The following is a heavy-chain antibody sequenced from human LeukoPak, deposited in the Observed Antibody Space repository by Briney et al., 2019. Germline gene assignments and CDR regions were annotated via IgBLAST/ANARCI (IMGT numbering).Heavy chain of an antibody. CDR2: MNPNSGNT. D-gene: IGHD2-2*01. V-gene: IGHV1-8*01. Sequence: ASVKVSCKASGYTFTSYDINWVRQATGQGLEWMGWMNPNSGNTGYAQKFQGRVTMTRNTSISTAYMELSSLRSEDTAVYYCARGRDCSSTSCYYSDYYYYGMDVWGQGTTVTVSS. CDR3: ARGRDCSSTSCYYSDYYYYGMDV. J-gene: IGHJ6*02. CDR1: GYTFTSYD.